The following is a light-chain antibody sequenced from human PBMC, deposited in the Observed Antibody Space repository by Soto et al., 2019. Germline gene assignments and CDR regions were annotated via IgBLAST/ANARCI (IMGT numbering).Light chain of an antibody. Sequence: GDRVTITCRASQSISGWLAWYQQKPGKAPKLLIYKASTLEGGVPSRFSGSGSGTEFTLTISSLQPDDFATYYCQQYDSYAWTFGQGTKVEIK. V-gene: IGKV1-5*03. J-gene: IGKJ1*01. CDR1: QSISGW. CDR3: QQYDSYAWT. CDR2: KAS.